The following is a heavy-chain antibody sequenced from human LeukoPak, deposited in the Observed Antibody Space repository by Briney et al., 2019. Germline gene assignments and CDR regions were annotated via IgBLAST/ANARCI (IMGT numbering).Heavy chain of an antibody. V-gene: IGHV3-66*02. CDR3: ARVSGSYYDY. CDR2: IYSGGST. D-gene: IGHD1-26*01. CDR1: GFTVSSNY. J-gene: IGHJ4*02. Sequence: PGGSLRLSCAASGFTVSSNYMSWVRQAPGKGLERVSVIYSGGSTYYADSVKGRFTISRDNSKNTLYLQMDSLRAEDTAVYYCARVSGSYYDYWGQGTLVTVSS.